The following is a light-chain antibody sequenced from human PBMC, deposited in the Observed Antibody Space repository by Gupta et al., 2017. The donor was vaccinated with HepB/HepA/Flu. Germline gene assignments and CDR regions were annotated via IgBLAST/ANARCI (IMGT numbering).Light chain of an antibody. CDR2: GAS. Sequence: EIVLTQSPDTLSLSPGERATLSCRASQSVSSSYLAWYQQKPGQAPRLLIYGASSRATGIPDRFSGSGSGTDFTLTISRLEPEDFAVYYCRQYGSPLTFGGGTKVEIK. J-gene: IGKJ4*01. CDR3: RQYGSPLT. V-gene: IGKV3-20*01. CDR1: QSVSSSY.